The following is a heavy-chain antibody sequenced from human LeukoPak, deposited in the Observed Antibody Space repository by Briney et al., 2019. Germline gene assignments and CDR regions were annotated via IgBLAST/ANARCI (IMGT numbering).Heavy chain of an antibody. CDR2: ISSSGSTI. Sequence: PGGSLRLSCAASGFTFSSYEMNWVRQAPGKGLEWVSYISSSGSTIYYADSVKGRFTISRDNAKNSLYLQMNSLRAEDTTVYYCARDGVYCSGGSCYYYYYYGMGVWGKGTTVTVSS. D-gene: IGHD2-15*01. CDR1: GFTFSSYE. CDR3: ARDGVYCSGGSCYYYYYYGMGV. V-gene: IGHV3-48*03. J-gene: IGHJ6*04.